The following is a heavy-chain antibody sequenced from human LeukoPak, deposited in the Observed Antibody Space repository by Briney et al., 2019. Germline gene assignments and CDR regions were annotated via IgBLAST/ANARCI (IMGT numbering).Heavy chain of an antibody. CDR3: ARLSRLEPLHN. Sequence: ASVKVSCKASGYSFTTYYIHWVRQAPGHGLEWMGRINPISGGTDFAQKFRGRVTMTRDTSINTAYMELSSLRFDDTAIYYFARLSRLEPLHNWGPGTQVTVSS. D-gene: IGHD3-16*02. J-gene: IGHJ4*01. CDR1: GYSFTTYY. CDR2: INPISGGT. V-gene: IGHV1-2*06.